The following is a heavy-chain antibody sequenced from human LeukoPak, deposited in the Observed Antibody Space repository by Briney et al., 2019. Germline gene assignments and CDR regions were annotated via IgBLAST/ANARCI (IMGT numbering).Heavy chain of an antibody. V-gene: IGHV4-4*07. CDR2: IYTSGST. Sequence: SETLSLTCTVSGGSISSYYWSWIRQPPGKGLEWIGRIYTSGSTNYNPSLKSRVTMSVDTSKNQFSLKLSSVTAADTAVYYCAREAIYYHDSRSGSFDIWGQGTMVTVSS. CDR1: GGSISSYY. D-gene: IGHD3-22*01. CDR3: AREAIYYHDSRSGSFDI. J-gene: IGHJ3*02.